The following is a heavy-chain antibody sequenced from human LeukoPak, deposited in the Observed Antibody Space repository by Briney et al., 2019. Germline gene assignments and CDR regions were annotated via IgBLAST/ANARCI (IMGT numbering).Heavy chain of an antibody. Sequence: SETLSLTCAVYGGSFSGYYWSWIRQPAGKGLEWIGRIYTSGSTNYNPSLKSRVTMSVDTSKNQFSLKLSSVTAADTAVYYCARDRSGYDDAFDIWGQGTMVTVSS. CDR3: ARDRSGYDDAFDI. V-gene: IGHV4-4*07. D-gene: IGHD5-12*01. J-gene: IGHJ3*02. CDR1: GGSFSGYY. CDR2: IYTSGST.